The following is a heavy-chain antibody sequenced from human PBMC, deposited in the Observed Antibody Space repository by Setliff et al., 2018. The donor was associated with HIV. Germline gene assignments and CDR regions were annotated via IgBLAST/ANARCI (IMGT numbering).Heavy chain of an antibody. V-gene: IGHV4-38-2*01. J-gene: IGHJ3*02. CDR3: ARQGAGYYYDISEYYTGSGFDM. CDR1: GYFINTAYY. CDR2: SHHSGST. D-gene: IGHD3-22*01. Sequence: SEPLSLTCSVSGYFINTAYYWGWLRQSPGKGLGWIGGSHHSGSTHYNPSLKSRVTISEQTSNNQLSLQLTAVTAADTAVYYCARQGAGYYYDISEYYTGSGFDMWGQGTMVTVSS.